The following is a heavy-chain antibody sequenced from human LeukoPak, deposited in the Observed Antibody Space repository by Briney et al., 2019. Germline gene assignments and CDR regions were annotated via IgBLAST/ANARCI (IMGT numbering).Heavy chain of an antibody. D-gene: IGHD4-17*01. CDR3: AKDPMTTVTPYLDY. J-gene: IGHJ4*02. CDR1: GFTFSSYG. V-gene: IGHV3-30*02. CDR2: IRYDGSNK. Sequence: PGGSLRLSCAASGFTFSSYGMHWVRQAPGKGLEWVAFIRYDGSNKYYADSVKGRFTISRDNSKNTLYLQMNSLRAEDTAVYYCAKDPMTTVTPYLDYWGQGTLVTVSS.